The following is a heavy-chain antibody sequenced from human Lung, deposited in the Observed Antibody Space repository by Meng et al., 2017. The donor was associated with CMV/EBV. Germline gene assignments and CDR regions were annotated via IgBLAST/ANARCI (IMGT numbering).Heavy chain of an antibody. CDR2: IRYDGNKK. CDR1: GFXFSSYG. Sequence: GGSXRLXCAASGFXFSSYGMQWVRQAPGKGLEWVTFIRYDGNKKYYVDSVKGRFTISRDNSKDMLYLQMNSLRAEDTAVYYCAKDDSAYFDFRSGYSTPPDYWXQGTXVTVSS. CDR3: AKDDSAYFDFRSGYSTPPDY. D-gene: IGHD3-3*01. J-gene: IGHJ4*02. V-gene: IGHV3-30*02.